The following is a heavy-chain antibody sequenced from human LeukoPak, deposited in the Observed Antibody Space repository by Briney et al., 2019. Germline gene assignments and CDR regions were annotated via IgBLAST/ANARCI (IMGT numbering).Heavy chain of an antibody. CDR1: GYTFTGYY. J-gene: IGHJ4*01. CDR2: TNPNSGGT. V-gene: IGHV1-2*02. CDR3: ARGRRILGGPENAGDFFDF. D-gene: IGHD3-16*01. Sequence: ASVKVSCKASGYTFTGYYMHWVRQAPGQGLEWMGWTNPNSGGTNYAQSFQARVTMTRDTSIASSYMELTGLESDDTAVYYCARGRRILGGPENAGDFFDFWGQGSLVTVSS.